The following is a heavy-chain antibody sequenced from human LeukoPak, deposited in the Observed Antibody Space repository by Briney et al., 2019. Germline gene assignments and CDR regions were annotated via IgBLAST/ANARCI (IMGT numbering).Heavy chain of an antibody. CDR2: IRSKANSYAT. V-gene: IGHV3-73*01. Sequence: PGRSLKLSCAASGFTFSGSAMHWVRQASGKGLEWVGRIRSKANSYATAYAASVKGRFTISRDDSKNTAYLQMNSLKTEDTAVYYCTDAFDIWGQGTMVTVSS. J-gene: IGHJ3*02. CDR3: TDAFDI. CDR1: GFTFSGSA.